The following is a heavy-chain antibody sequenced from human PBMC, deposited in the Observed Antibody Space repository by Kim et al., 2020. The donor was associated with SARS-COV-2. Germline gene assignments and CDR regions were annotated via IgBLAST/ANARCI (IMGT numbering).Heavy chain of an antibody. J-gene: IGHJ4*02. CDR1: GYSFTSYW. CDR3: ARPAMEYFDWLLLGYYFDY. V-gene: IGHV5-51*01. Sequence: GESLKISCKGSGYSFTSYWIGWVRQMPGKGLEWMAIIYPGDSDTRYSPSFQGQVTISADKSISTAYLQWSSLKASDTAMYYCARPAMEYFDWLLLGYYFDYWGQGTLVTVSS. CDR2: IYPGDSDT. D-gene: IGHD3-9*01.